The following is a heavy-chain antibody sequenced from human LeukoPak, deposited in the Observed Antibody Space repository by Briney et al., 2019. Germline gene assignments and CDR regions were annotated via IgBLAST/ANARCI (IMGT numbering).Heavy chain of an antibody. Sequence: SETLSLTCTVSGGSISSGGYYWSWIRQHPGKGLEWIGYIYYSGSTYYNPSLKSRVTISVDTSKNQFSLKLSSVTAADTTVYYCARGPWDSFDYWGQGSLVTVSS. J-gene: IGHJ4*02. V-gene: IGHV4-31*03. CDR3: ARGPWDSFDY. CDR2: IYYSGST. CDR1: GGSISSGGYY. D-gene: IGHD1-26*01.